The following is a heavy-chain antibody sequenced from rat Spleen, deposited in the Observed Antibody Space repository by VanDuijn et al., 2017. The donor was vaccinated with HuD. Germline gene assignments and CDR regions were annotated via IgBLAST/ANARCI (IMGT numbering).Heavy chain of an antibody. V-gene: IGHV5-17*01. CDR3: ATQSIIRVPLFDY. D-gene: IGHD4-3*01. Sequence: EVQLVESGGGLAQPGRSLKFSCTASGFTFSDYGMAWVRQAPGKGLEWVATITYDGSSTYYRDSVKGRFTLSRDDAKRTLFLQMDSLRSEDTATYYCATQSIIRVPLFDYWGQGVMVTVSS. CDR1: GFTFSDYG. J-gene: IGHJ2*01. CDR2: ITYDGSST.